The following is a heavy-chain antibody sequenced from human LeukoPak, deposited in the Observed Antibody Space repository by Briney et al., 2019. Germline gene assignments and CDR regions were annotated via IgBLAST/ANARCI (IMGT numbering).Heavy chain of an antibody. D-gene: IGHD6-13*01. J-gene: IGHJ4*02. CDR2: MFYGGST. V-gene: IGHV4-39*07. Sequence: SETLSLTCTVSGGSISNSTYYWGWIRQPPGKGLEWIGSMFYGGSTYYNPYLKSRVAISVGTSKNQFSLKLISVTAADTAVYYCARGGTLYTSSWWGQGTLVTVSS. CDR3: ARGGTLYTSSW. CDR1: GGSISNSTYY.